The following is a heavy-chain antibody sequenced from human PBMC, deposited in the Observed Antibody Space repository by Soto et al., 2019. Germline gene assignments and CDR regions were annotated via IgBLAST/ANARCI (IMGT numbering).Heavy chain of an antibody. CDR1: GGSIRSSSW. Sequence: SETLSLTCAVSGGSIRSSSWWTWLRQSPGKGLEWIGEFYHAGSPHYNPSFQSRVTISADTSKNLFSLRLTSVTAADTAIYYCARASSFRGDFDFWGQGTAVTVSS. CDR3: ARASSFRGDFDF. V-gene: IGHV4-4*02. J-gene: IGHJ3*01. D-gene: IGHD2-21*01. CDR2: FYHAGSP.